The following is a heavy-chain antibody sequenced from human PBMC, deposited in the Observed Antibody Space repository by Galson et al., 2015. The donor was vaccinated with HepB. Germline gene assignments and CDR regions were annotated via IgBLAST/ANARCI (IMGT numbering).Heavy chain of an antibody. Sequence: SETLSLTCTVSGGSISSYYWTWIRQPPGKGLEWIGYIHYTGSTNYNPSLGSRVTISVDMSQNQVSLKLSSVTAADTAVYFCAREVVRAPGLFDYWGQGALVTVSS. CDR1: GGSISSYY. CDR2: IHYTGST. CDR3: AREVVRAPGLFDY. D-gene: IGHD2-15*01. J-gene: IGHJ4*02. V-gene: IGHV4-59*01.